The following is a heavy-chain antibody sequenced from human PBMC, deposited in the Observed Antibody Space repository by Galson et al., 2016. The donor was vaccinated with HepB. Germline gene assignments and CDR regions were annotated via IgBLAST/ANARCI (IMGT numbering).Heavy chain of an antibody. D-gene: IGHD3-10*01. CDR1: GFTLTNYA. CDR2: ISSSSDIT. J-gene: IGHJ5*02. V-gene: IGHV3-48*02. CDR3: VAIHPSSHQWIGP. Sequence: SLRLSCAASGFTLTNYAMNWVRQAPGKGLEWVSFISSSSDITRYADSVKGRFTISRDNGQNSLYLQMSSLRDEDSAVYYCVAIHPSSHQWIGPWGQGIVVTVSS.